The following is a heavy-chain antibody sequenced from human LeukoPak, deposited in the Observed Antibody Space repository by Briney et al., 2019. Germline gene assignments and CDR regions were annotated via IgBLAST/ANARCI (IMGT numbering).Heavy chain of an antibody. CDR1: GFTFSSYA. CDR3: AEAYYYDSSGYYSSGY. J-gene: IGHJ4*02. V-gene: IGHV3-23*01. Sequence: GGSLRLSCAASGFTFSSYAMSWVRQAPGKGLEWVSAISGSGSSTYYAGSVKGRFTISRDNSKNTLYLQMNSLRAEDTAVYYCAEAYYYDSSGYYSSGYWGQGTLVTVSS. CDR2: ISGSGSST. D-gene: IGHD3-22*01.